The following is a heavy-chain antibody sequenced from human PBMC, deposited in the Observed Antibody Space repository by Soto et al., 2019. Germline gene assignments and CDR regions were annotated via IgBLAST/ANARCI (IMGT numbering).Heavy chain of an antibody. V-gene: IGHV4-39*01. CDR2: IYYSGST. CDR3: AGSPLEFHYYYMDV. CDR1: GGSISSSSYY. D-gene: IGHD3-10*01. Sequence: SETLSLTCTVSGGSISSSSYYWGWIRQPPGKGLEWIGSIYYSGSTYYNPSLKSRVTISVDTSKNQFSLKLSSVTAADTAVYYCAGSPLEFHYYYMDVWGKGTTVTVSS. J-gene: IGHJ6*03.